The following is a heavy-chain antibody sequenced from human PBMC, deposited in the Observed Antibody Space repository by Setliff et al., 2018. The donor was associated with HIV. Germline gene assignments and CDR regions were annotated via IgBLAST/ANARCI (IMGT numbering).Heavy chain of an antibody. D-gene: IGHD6-13*01. V-gene: IGHV4-59*08. CDR2: IDYSGST. CDR3: ARQSRWDEPFDI. J-gene: IGHJ3*02. CDR1: GGSIGTYY. Sequence: SETLSLTCTVSGGSIGTYYWSWIRQPPGKGLERIGYIDYSGSTNYNPSLKSRVSISVDTSKNQFSPKLSSVTAADTAVYYCARQSRWDEPFDIWGQGTMVTVSS.